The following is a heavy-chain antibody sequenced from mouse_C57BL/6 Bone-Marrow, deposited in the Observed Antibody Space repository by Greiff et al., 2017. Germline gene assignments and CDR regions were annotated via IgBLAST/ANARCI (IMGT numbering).Heavy chain of an antibody. CDR3: ARTLVGVFAY. J-gene: IGHJ3*01. V-gene: IGHV1-4*01. CDR1: GYTFTSYT. CDR2: INPSSGYT. Sequence: VQLQQSGAALARPGASLKMSCKASGYTFTSYTMHWVKQRPGQGLEWIGYINPSSGYTKYNQKFKDKATLTADKSSSTAYLQLSSLTSEDSAVYYCARTLVGVFAYWGQGTLVTVSA. D-gene: IGHD1-1*02.